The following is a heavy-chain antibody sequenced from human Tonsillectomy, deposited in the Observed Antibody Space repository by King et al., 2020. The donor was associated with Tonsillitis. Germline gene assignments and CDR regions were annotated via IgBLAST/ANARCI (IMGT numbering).Heavy chain of an antibody. CDR3: AKAGYYGSGSTAAYNWFDP. V-gene: IGHV3-23*04. J-gene: IGHJ5*02. D-gene: IGHD3-10*01. CDR2: ISGSGGST. CDR1: GFTFSSYA. Sequence: VQLVESGGGLVQPGGSLRLSCAASGFTFSSYAMSWVRQAPGKGLEWVSAISGSGGSTYYADSVKGRFTISRDNSKNTLYLQMNSLRAEDTAVFYCAKAGYYGSGSTAAYNWFDPWGQGTLVTVSS.